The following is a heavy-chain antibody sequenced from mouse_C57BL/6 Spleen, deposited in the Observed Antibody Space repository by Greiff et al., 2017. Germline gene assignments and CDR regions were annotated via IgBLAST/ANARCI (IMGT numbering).Heavy chain of an antibody. V-gene: IGHV14-4*01. J-gene: IGHJ4*01. CDR1: GFTITDDY. D-gene: IGHD2-2*01. Sequence: EVQLQQSGAELVRPGASVKLSCTASGFTITDDYMHWVKQRPEQGLAWIGRIDPENGGTEYSSKFQGKATITADTSSNTAYLQHSSLTSEDTAVYYCTTGGYDVARDYWGQGTSVTVSS. CDR2: IDPENGGT. CDR3: TTGGYDVARDY.